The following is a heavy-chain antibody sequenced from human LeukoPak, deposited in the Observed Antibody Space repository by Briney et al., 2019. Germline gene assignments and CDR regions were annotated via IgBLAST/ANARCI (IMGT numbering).Heavy chain of an antibody. D-gene: IGHD1-26*01. CDR2: ISYDGSNK. V-gene: IGHV3-30*03. Sequence: GGSLRLSCAASRFTFSSYGMHWVRQAPGKGLEWVAVISYDGSNKYYADSVKGRFTISRHNSKNTLYLQMNSLRAEDTAVYYCARLGGSYSYFDYWGQGTLVTVSS. J-gene: IGHJ4*02. CDR1: RFTFSSYG. CDR3: ARLGGSYSYFDY.